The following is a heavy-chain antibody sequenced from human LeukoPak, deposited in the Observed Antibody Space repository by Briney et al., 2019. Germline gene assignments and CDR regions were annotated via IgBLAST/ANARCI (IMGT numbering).Heavy chain of an antibody. J-gene: IGHJ4*01. CDR2: IDSSGGYT. Sequence: PGGSLRLSCAACGYTFNTYDMHWVRQTTGQGLEWISSIDSSGGYTYYAGSVKGRFTISRENDKNSLYLHMNSLRVGDTAVYSCVRGGEIGLDYWGHGTLVTVSS. CDR3: VRGGEIGLDY. CDR1: GYTFNTYD. D-gene: IGHD3-16*01. V-gene: IGHV3-13*01.